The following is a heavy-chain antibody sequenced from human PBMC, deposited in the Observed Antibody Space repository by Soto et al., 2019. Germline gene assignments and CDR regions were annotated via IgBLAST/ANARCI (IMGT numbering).Heavy chain of an antibody. J-gene: IGHJ3*02. V-gene: IGHV3-23*01. CDR2: IGASDGRT. CDR1: GFTFRSYA. CDR3: ARTRIAVAAFDAFDI. D-gene: IGHD6-19*01. Sequence: AQLLESGGGLVQPGGSLRLSCAASGFTFRSYAMTWVRQAPGKGLEWVSSIGASDGRTYYADSVKGRFTISRDNSKNTLSLQMNSLRVEDTAVYYCARTRIAVAAFDAFDIWGQGATVTVSS.